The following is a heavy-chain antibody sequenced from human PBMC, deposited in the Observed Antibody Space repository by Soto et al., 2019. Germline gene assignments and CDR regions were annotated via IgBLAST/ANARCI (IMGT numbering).Heavy chain of an antibody. CDR3: ARDGGRHSGGIDY. CDR1: GGTFSSYS. D-gene: IGHD1-26*01. V-gene: IGHV1-69*01. Sequence: QVQLVQSGAEVKKPGSSVKVSCKASGGTFSSYSINWVRQAPGQGLEWMGEIIPSFGTANYAQKFQGRVTITADEYTSTAYMELSSPRSEDTAVYYCARDGGRHSGGIDYWGQGTLVTVSS. J-gene: IGHJ4*02. CDR2: IIPSFGTA.